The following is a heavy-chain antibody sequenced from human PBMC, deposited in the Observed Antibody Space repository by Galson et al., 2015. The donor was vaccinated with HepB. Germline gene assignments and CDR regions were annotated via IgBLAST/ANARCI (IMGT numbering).Heavy chain of an antibody. CDR3: AREDSRGWYGVGN. J-gene: IGHJ4*02. CDR1: GDSVSSNSAA. D-gene: IGHD6-19*01. Sequence: CAISGDSVSSNSAAWNWIRQSPSRGLEWLGRTYYRSKWYNDYAVSVKSRLIMNSDTSKNHLSLQLKSVTPEDTAIYYCAREDSRGWYGVGNWGQGTLVTVSS. CDR2: TYYRSKWYN. V-gene: IGHV6-1*01.